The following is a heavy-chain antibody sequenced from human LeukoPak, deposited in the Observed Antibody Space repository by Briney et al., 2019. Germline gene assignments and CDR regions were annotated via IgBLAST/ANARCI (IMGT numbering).Heavy chain of an antibody. J-gene: IGHJ4*02. V-gene: IGHV4-4*09. CDR1: GGSISTYY. Sequence: SSETLSLTCTVSGGSISTYYWSWIRQPPGKGLEWIGYIYTSGSTDYNPSLKSRVPISLDTSNNQFSLNLNSVTAADTAVYYCARSRGRKVTPFDYWGQGILVTVSS. CDR2: IYTSGST. D-gene: IGHD3-10*01. CDR3: ARSRGRKVTPFDY.